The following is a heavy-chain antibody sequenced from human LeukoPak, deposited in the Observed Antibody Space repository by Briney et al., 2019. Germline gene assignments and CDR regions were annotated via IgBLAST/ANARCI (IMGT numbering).Heavy chain of an antibody. CDR3: ARINRGLVGSTILDY. J-gene: IGHJ4*02. D-gene: IGHD1-26*01. V-gene: IGHV4-38-2*02. Sequence: SETLSLTCTVSGYSISSNYYWAWIRQPPGKGLEWIGSIYHSGATYYNPSLESRVSISVDTSKNQFSPKLSSVTAADAAVYYCARINRGLVGSTILDYWGQGTLVTVSS. CDR1: GYSISSNYY. CDR2: IYHSGAT.